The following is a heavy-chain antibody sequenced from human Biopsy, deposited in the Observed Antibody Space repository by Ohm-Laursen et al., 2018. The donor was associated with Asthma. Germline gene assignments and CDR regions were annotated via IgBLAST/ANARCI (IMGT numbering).Heavy chain of an antibody. J-gene: IGHJ4*02. CDR1: GGTFNTYV. CDR2: INSVFGTT. V-gene: IGHV1-69*01. CDR3: ARKAGSCISRTCYSLDF. Sequence: ESSVKVSCKFLGGTFNTYVIGWVRQAPGQGLEWMGGINSVFGTTTYPQKFQDRVTITADDSTSTVYMELSSLGSEDTAVYYCARKAGSCISRTCYSLDFWGQGTLVTVSS. D-gene: IGHD2-2*01.